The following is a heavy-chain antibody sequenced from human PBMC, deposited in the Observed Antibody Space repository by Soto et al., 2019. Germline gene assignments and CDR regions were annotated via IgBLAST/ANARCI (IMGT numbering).Heavy chain of an antibody. CDR2: ISYDGSNK. CDR1: GFTFSSYG. D-gene: IGHD6-13*01. CDR3: AKDRGSSWYGFDY. Sequence: QVQLVESGGGVVQPGRSLRLSCAASGFTFSSYGMHWVRQAPGKGLEWVAVISYDGSNKYYADSVKGRFTISRDNSKSTRYLQMNSLRAEDTAVYYCAKDRGSSWYGFDYWGQGTLVTVSS. J-gene: IGHJ4*02. V-gene: IGHV3-30*18.